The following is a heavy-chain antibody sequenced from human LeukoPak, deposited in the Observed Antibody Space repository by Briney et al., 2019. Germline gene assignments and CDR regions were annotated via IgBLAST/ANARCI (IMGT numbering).Heavy chain of an antibody. CDR3: VRDHNWAFDY. CDR1: GFNFGSYA. V-gene: IGHV3-48*02. J-gene: IGHJ4*02. CDR2: INSEMNLR. D-gene: IGHD1-1*01. Sequence: GGSLRLSCAASGFNFGSYAMNWVRQAPGKGLEWISHINSEMNLRDYADSVKGRFTISRDNAKHSVDLQMSSLRDEDAAVYYCVRDHNWAFDYWGQGILVTVSS.